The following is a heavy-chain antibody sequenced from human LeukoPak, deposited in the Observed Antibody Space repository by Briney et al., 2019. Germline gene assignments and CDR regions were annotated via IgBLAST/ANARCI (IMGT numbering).Heavy chain of an antibody. CDR3: AREESGGYFDY. CDR2: INPSGTNT. D-gene: IGHD2-8*02. CDR1: GYTFTSYY. V-gene: IGHV1-46*01. J-gene: IGHJ4*02. Sequence: GASVKASCKAYGYTFTSYYMHWVRQAPGQGLEWMGLINPSGTNTNYAQKFRGRVTMTRDTSTSTVYMDLSSLRSEDTAMYFCAREESGGYFDYWGQGTLVTVSS.